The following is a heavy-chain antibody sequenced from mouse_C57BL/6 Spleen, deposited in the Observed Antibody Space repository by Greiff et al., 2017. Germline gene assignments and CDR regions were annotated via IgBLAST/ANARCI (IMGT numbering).Heavy chain of an antibody. V-gene: IGHV1-15*01. CDR1: GYTFTDYE. Sequence: QVQLQQSGAELVRPGASVTLSCKASGYTFTDYEMHWVKQTPVHGLEWIGAIDPETGGTAYNQKFKGKAILTADKSSSTAYMELRSLTSEDSAVYYCPLSEYGGAWFAYWGQGTLVTVSA. D-gene: IGHD1-2*01. J-gene: IGHJ3*01. CDR2: IDPETGGT. CDR3: PLSEYGGAWFAY.